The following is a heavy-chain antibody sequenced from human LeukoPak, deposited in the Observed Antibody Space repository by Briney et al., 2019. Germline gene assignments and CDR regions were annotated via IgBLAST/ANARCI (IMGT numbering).Heavy chain of an antibody. Sequence: GGSLRLSCAASGFIFSSYWMSWVRQAPGKGLEWVANIKQDGSEKYYVDSVKGRFTISRDNAKNSLYLQMNSLRAEDTAVYYCASEKFDYWGQGTLVTVSS. CDR3: ASEKFDY. V-gene: IGHV3-7*03. J-gene: IGHJ4*02. CDR2: IKQDGSEK. CDR1: GFIFSSYW.